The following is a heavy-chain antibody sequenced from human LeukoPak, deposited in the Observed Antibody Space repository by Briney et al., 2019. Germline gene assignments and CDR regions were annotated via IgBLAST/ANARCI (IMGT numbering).Heavy chain of an antibody. D-gene: IGHD3-16*02. Sequence: PGGSLRLSCAASGFTFSSYWMSWVRQAPGKGLEWVANIKQDGSEKYYVDSVKGRFTISRDNAKNSLYLQMNSLRAEDTAVYYCARVFTLYDYVWGSYRPPYYFDYWGQGTLVTVSS. CDR3: ARVFTLYDYVWGSYRPPYYFDY. V-gene: IGHV3-7*01. J-gene: IGHJ4*02. CDR2: IKQDGSEK. CDR1: GFTFSSYW.